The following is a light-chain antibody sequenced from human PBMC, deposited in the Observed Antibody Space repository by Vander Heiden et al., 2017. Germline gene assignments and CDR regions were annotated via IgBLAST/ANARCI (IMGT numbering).Light chain of an antibody. Sequence: QSVLKQPPSASRAHGQRVTNSDTGTGSNIGAGYGVHWYQQLPGTAPKVLIYGASDRPSGVPDRFSGSKSDTSASLAITGLQAEDEADYYCQSYDNSLSASVFGGGTKLTVL. J-gene: IGLJ2*01. CDR3: QSYDNSLSASV. CDR2: GAS. V-gene: IGLV1-40*01. CDR1: GSNIGAGYG.